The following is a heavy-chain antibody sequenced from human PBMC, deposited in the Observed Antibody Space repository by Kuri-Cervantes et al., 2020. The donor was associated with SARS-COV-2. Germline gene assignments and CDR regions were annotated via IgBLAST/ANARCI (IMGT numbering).Heavy chain of an antibody. CDR2: IYSGGSST. CDR3: AKDQDYYDSSGQFDY. J-gene: IGHJ4*02. Sequence: GGSLRLSCAASGFTFSSYAMSWVRQAPGKGLEWVSVIYSGGSSTYYADSVKGRFTISRDNSKNTLYLQMNSLRAEDTAVYYCAKDQDYYDSSGQFDYWGQGTLVTGSS. D-gene: IGHD3-22*01. CDR1: GFTFSSYA. V-gene: IGHV3-23*03.